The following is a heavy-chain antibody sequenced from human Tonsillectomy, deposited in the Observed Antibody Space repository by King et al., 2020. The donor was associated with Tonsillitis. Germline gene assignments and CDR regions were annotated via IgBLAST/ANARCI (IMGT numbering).Heavy chain of an antibody. CDR1: EFSFNLYA. V-gene: IGHV3-30-3*01. CDR3: ARDADYSTSRRKDALDF. J-gene: IGHJ3*01. D-gene: IGHD6-13*01. CDR2: ISYDGSNT. Sequence: VQLVESGGGVVQPGRSLRLSCEAFEFSFNLYAMHWVRQAPGKGLEWVAVISYDGSNTYYADSVKGRFTISRDNSKNTLYLQMNSLRPEDTAVFYCARDADYSTSRRKDALDFWGPGTLVTVSS.